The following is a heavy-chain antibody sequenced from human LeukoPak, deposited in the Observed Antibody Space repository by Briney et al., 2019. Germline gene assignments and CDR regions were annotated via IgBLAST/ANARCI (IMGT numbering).Heavy chain of an antibody. J-gene: IGHJ6*02. Sequence: SVKVSCKASGGTFSSYAISWVRQAPGQGLEWMGRIIPILGIANYAQKFQGRVTITADKSTSTAYMELSSLRSEDTAVYYCAREEGIAVAAHCTPHCYYYYGMDVWGQGTTVTVSS. CDR3: AREEGIAVAAHCTPHCYYYYGMDV. V-gene: IGHV1-69*04. D-gene: IGHD6-19*01. CDR1: GGTFSSYA. CDR2: IIPILGIA.